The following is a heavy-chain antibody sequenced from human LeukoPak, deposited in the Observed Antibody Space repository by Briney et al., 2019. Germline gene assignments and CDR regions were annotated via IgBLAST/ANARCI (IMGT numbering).Heavy chain of an antibody. CDR3: ARSADGDYYWFDP. Sequence: SETLSLTCAVYGGSFSGYYWRWIRQPPGKGLEWIGEINHSGSTNYNPSLKSRVTISVDTSKNQFSLKLSSVTAADTAVYYCARSADGDYYWFDPWGQGTLVTVSS. CDR1: GGSFSGYY. D-gene: IGHD4-17*01. CDR2: INHSGST. J-gene: IGHJ5*02. V-gene: IGHV4-34*01.